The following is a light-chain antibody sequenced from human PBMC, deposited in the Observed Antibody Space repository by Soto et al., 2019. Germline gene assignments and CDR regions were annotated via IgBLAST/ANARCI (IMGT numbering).Light chain of an antibody. CDR2: AAS. CDR3: QQYNNWPQT. J-gene: IGKJ1*01. V-gene: IGKV3D-15*01. CDR1: QSVSSN. Sequence: EVVLTQSPGTLSVSPGEGATLSCRASQSVSSNYLAWYQQKPGQAPRLLIYAASSRATGIPDRFSGSGSGTEFTLTISSLQSEDFAVYYCQQYNNWPQTFGQRTKVDIK.